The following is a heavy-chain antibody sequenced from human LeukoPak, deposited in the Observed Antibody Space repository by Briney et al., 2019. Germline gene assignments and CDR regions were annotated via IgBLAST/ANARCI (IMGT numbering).Heavy chain of an antibody. D-gene: IGHD2-2*02. Sequence: SETLSLTCAVSGYSLSSGYYWGWIRQPPGKGLEWIGSIYHSGSTYYNPSLKSRVTISVDTSKNQFSLKLSSVTAADTAVYYCARVIVVVPAAILYFDYWGQGTLVTVSS. CDR1: GYSLSSGYY. V-gene: IGHV4-38-2*01. CDR2: IYHSGST. CDR3: ARVIVVVPAAILYFDY. J-gene: IGHJ4*02.